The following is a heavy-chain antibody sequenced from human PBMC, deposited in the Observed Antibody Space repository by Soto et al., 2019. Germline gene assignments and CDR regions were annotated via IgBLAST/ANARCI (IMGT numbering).Heavy chain of an antibody. CDR2: IIPIFGTA. CDR3: ARDLPLLSGHYNWFDP. CDR1: GGTFSSYA. V-gene: IGHV1-69*01. J-gene: IGHJ5*02. D-gene: IGHD3-3*01. Sequence: QVQLVQSGAEVKKPGSSVRVSCKASGGTFSSYAISWVRQAPGQGLVWMGGIIPIFGTANYAQKFQGRVTITADESTSSAYMELSSLRSEDTAVYYCARDLPLLSGHYNWFDPWCQGTLITVSS.